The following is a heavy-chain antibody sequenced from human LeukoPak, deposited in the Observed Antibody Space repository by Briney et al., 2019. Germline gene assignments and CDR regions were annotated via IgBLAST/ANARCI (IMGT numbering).Heavy chain of an antibody. Sequence: PGGSLRLSCAASGFTVSSNYMSWVRQAPGKGLEWVSVIYSGGSTYYADSVKGRFTISRDNSKNTLYLQMNSLRAEDTAVYYCASTGNYDFWSGHRPPYYYYGMDVWGQGTTVTVSS. V-gene: IGHV3-66*01. J-gene: IGHJ6*02. D-gene: IGHD3-3*01. CDR1: GFTVSSNY. CDR3: ASTGNYDFWSGHRPPYYYYGMDV. CDR2: IYSGGST.